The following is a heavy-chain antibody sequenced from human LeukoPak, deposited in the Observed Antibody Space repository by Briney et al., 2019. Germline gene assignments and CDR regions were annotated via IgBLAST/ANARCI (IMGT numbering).Heavy chain of an antibody. CDR3: ARGGKGFPLGLRFDH. CDR1: GGSLSTYY. J-gene: IGHJ4*02. CDR2: IYFSGST. Sequence: PSETLSLTCTVSGGSLSTYYWTWIRQPPGEGLEWIGYIYFSGSTNYNPSLKSRVTISVDTSKNQFSLNLTSVTAADTAVYYCARGGKGFPLGLRFDHWGQGSLVTVSS. V-gene: IGHV4-59*01. D-gene: IGHD2-21*01.